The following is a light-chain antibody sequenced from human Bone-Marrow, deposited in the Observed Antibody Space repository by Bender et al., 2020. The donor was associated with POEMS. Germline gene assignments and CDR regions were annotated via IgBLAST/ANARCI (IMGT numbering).Light chain of an antibody. CDR1: SNDVGNFDL. J-gene: IGLJ2*01. CDR2: EAS. Sequence: QSALTQPASVSGSPGQSITISCTGASNDVGNFDLVSWYQHHPGKAPKLIIYEASKRPSGISTRFSGSKSGNTASLTVSGLQAEDDAVYYCCSYTGNRVFFGGGTSLTVL. V-gene: IGLV2-23*01. CDR3: CSYTGNRVF.